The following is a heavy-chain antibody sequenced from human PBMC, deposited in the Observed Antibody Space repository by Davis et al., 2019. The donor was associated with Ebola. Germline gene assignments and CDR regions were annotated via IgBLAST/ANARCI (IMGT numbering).Heavy chain of an antibody. CDR2: ISAYNGKT. Sequence: AASVKVSCKASGYTFTSYGISWVRQAPGQGLEWMGWISAYNGKTNYAQKLQGRVTMTTDTSTSTAYMELRSLRSDDTAVYYCASRIKVVAATDDAFDIWGQGTMVTVSS. D-gene: IGHD2-15*01. CDR1: GYTFTSYG. CDR3: ASRIKVVAATDDAFDI. J-gene: IGHJ3*02. V-gene: IGHV1-18*01.